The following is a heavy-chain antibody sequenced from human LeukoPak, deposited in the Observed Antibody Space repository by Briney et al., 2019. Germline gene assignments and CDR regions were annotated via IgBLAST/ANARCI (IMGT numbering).Heavy chain of an antibody. CDR3: ARGHSSSRYRASLRYYYYMDV. J-gene: IGHJ6*03. CDR1: GGSFSGYY. V-gene: IGHV4-34*01. D-gene: IGHD6-6*01. Sequence: SETLSLTCAVYGGSFSGYYWSWIRQPPGKGLEWIGEINHSESTNYNPSLKSRVTISVDTSKNQFSLKLSSVTAADTAVYYCARGHSSSRYRASLRYYYYMDVWGKGTTVTVSS. CDR2: INHSEST.